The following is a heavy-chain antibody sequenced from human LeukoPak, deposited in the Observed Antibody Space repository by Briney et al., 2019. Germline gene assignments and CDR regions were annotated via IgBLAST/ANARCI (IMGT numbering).Heavy chain of an antibody. CDR2: IYHTGTT. D-gene: IGHD4-23*01. V-gene: IGHV4-34*08. J-gene: IGHJ4*02. CDR3: AAWGVDYGGNFDYSDY. Sequence: GSLRLSCAASGFTFDDYTMHWVRQPPGKGLEWIGEIYHTGTTNYSPSLKSRLTISIDRSSNQFSLRLTSVTAADTATYYCAAWGVDYGGNFDYSDYWGQGTLVTVSS. CDR1: GFTFDDYT.